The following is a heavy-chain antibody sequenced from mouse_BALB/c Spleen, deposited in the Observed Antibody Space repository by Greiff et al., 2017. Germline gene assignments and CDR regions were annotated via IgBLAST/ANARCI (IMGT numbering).Heavy chain of an antibody. CDR2: ISYSGST. J-gene: IGHJ2*01. V-gene: IGHV3-2*02. Sequence: VQLKESGPGLVKPSQSLSLTCTVTGYSITSDYAWNWIRQFPGNKLEWMGYISYSGSTSYNPSLKSRISITRDKSKNQFFLQLNSVTTEDTATYYCARARDYDVLVDYWGQGTTLTVSS. CDR3: ARARDYDVLVDY. CDR1: GYSITSDYA. D-gene: IGHD2-4*01.